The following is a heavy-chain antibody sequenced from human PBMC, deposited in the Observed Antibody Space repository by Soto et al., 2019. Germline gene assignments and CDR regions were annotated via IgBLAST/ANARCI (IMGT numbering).Heavy chain of an antibody. Sequence: ETLSLTCAVSGGSISSNNWWSWVRQAPGKGLEWVSVIYSGGSTYYADSVKGRFTISRDNSKNTLYLQMNSLRAEDTAVYYCARDPSIVLVPAATYYYYYYGMDVWGQGTTVTVSS. V-gene: IGHV3-66*01. D-gene: IGHD2-2*01. CDR2: IYSGGST. J-gene: IGHJ6*02. CDR3: ARDPSIVLVPAATYYYYYYGMDV. CDR1: GGSISSNN.